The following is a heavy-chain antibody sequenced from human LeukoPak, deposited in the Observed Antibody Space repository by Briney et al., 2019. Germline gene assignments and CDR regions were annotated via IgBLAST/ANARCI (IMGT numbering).Heavy chain of an antibody. Sequence: PGGSLRLSCAASGFTFSSYDMHWVRQAPGKGLEWVAVISHDGSNKYHADSVKGRFTISRDNSKNTLYLEMNSLRVEDTAVYYCAKGFSYTLYCFDYWGQGTLATVSS. CDR3: AKGFSYTLYCFDY. D-gene: IGHD2-2*02. CDR1: GFTFSSYD. CDR2: ISHDGSNK. J-gene: IGHJ4*02. V-gene: IGHV3-30-3*01.